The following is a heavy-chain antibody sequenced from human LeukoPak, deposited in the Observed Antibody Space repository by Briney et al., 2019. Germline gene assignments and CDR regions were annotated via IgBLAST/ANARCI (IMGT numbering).Heavy chain of an antibody. J-gene: IGHJ3*02. CDR2: ISSSSSYI. CDR1: GFTFTNYE. V-gene: IGHV3-21*01. CDR3: ARVSQQNTIFGVVIIRLDAFDI. Sequence: GGSLRLSCAASGFTFTNYEMNWVRQAPGKGLEWVSSISSSSSYIYYADSVKGRFTISRDNAKNSLYLQMNSLRAEDTAVYYCARVSQQNTIFGVVIIRLDAFDIWGQGTMVTVSS. D-gene: IGHD3-3*01.